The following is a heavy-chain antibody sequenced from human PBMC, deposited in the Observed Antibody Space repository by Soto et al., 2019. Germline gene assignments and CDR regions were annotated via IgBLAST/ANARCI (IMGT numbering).Heavy chain of an antibody. CDR3: AKKSAALGLDP. CDR2: IHSSGYT. J-gene: IGHJ5*02. V-gene: IGHV4-59*01. CDR1: GVSIRDYY. D-gene: IGHD3-16*02. Sequence: SETLSLTCTVSGVSIRDYYWIWIRQAPGKGLDWIGYIHSSGYTNYNPSLKSRVVMSIDTSKNLFSLKLSSVTAADTAVYYCAKKSAALGLDPREQGTLVTLSS.